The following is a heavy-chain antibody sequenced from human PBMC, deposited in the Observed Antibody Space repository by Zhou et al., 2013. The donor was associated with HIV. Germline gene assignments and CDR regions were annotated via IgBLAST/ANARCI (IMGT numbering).Heavy chain of an antibody. CDR3: ARGMATANAFDV. J-gene: IGHJ3*01. CDR1: GYTFTGYY. D-gene: IGHD5-18*01. CDR2: INPDSGDT. V-gene: IGHV1-2*02. Sequence: QVQLVQSGAEVRKPGASVKVSCKASGYTFTGYYVHWVRQAPGQGLEWMGWINPDSGDTKYALSFQGTVTMTRDTSISTAYLELRRLTSGDTAVYYCARGMATANAFDVWGQGTLVTVSS.